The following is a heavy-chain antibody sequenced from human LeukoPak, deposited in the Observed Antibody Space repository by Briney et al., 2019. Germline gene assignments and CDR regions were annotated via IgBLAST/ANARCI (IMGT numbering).Heavy chain of an antibody. V-gene: IGHV1-18*01. J-gene: IGHJ3*02. Sequence: GASVKVSCKASGYTFTSYGISWVRQAPGQGLEWMGWISAYNGNTNYAQKLQGRVTMTTDTSTSTAYMELRSLRSDDTAVYYCARAPPAAGVNDAFDIWGQGTMVTVSS. CDR1: GYTFTSYG. D-gene: IGHD2-2*01. CDR2: ISAYNGNT. CDR3: ARAPPAAGVNDAFDI.